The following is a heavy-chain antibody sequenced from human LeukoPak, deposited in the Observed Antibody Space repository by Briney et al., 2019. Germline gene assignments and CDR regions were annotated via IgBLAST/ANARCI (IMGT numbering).Heavy chain of an antibody. Sequence: PGGSLRLSCAASGFTFSNYAMGWVRQAPGKGLEWVAAISYDGSDKYYADSVKGRSTISRDDSRNTLYLQMNSLRAEDMAVYYCARDWSYSFDYWGQGTLVTVSS. J-gene: IGHJ4*02. CDR3: ARDWSYSFDY. CDR1: GFTFSNYA. CDR2: ISYDGSDK. D-gene: IGHD1-26*01. V-gene: IGHV3-30-3*01.